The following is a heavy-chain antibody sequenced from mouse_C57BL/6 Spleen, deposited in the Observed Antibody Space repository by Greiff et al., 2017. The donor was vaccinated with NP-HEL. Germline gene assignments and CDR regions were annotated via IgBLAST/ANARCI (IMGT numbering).Heavy chain of an antibody. Sequence: QVHVKQPGAELVRPGSSVKLSCKASGYTFTSYWMHWVKQRPIQGLEWIGNIDPSDSETHYNQKFKDKATLTVDKSSSTAYMQLSSLTAEDSAVYYCAREEDYWGQGTTLTVSS. CDR3: AREEDY. CDR1: GYTFTSYW. CDR2: IDPSDSET. V-gene: IGHV1-52*01. J-gene: IGHJ2*01.